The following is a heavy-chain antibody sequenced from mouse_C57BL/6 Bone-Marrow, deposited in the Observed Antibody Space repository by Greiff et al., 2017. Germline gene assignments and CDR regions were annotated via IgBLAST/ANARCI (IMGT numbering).Heavy chain of an antibody. Sequence: QVQLQQPGAELVRPGTSVKLSCTASGYTFTSYWMHWVKQRPGQGLEWIGVIDPSDSYTNYNQQFKGKATLTVDTSSSTAYMQLSSLTSEDSAVSYCARFGDGYCSYCFDYWGQGTTLTVSS. CDR2: IDPSDSYT. V-gene: IGHV1-59*01. CDR3: ARFGDGYCSYCFDY. D-gene: IGHD2-3*01. J-gene: IGHJ2*01. CDR1: GYTFTSYW.